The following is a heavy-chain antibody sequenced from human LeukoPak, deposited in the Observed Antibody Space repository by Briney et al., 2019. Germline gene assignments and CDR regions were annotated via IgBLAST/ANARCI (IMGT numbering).Heavy chain of an antibody. CDR1: GGSFSGYY. J-gene: IGHJ4*02. Sequence: SETLSLTCAVYGGSFSGYYWSWIRQPPGKGLEWIGYIYYSGSTNYNPSLKSRVTISVDTSKNQFSLKLSSVTAADTAVYYCARTQWLAGRPDYWGQGTLVTVSS. CDR3: ARTQWLAGRPDY. D-gene: IGHD6-19*01. V-gene: IGHV4-59*01. CDR2: IYYSGST.